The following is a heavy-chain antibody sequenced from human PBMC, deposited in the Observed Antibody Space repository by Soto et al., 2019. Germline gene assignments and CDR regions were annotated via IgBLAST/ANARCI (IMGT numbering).Heavy chain of an antibody. J-gene: IGHJ3*01. CDR1: GFTFTNSA. Sequence: GGSLRLSCTASGFTFTNSAMNWVRQAPGKGLEWVSVISGGGGSAYYADSVQGRFTISRDNSKNTLYLQMNSLRGEDTAIYYCVREGSSWYSRDSFDFWGRGTMVTVSS. CDR2: ISGGGGSA. V-gene: IGHV3-23*01. CDR3: VREGSSWYSRDSFDF. D-gene: IGHD6-13*01.